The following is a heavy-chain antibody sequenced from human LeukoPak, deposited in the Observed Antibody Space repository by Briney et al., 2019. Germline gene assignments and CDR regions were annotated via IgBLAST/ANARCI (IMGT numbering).Heavy chain of an antibody. CDR2: ISGSGGST. J-gene: IGHJ3*02. CDR1: GFTFSSYS. Sequence: PGGSLRLSCSASGFTFSSYSMNWVRQAPGKGLEWVSAISGSGGSTYYADSVKGRFTISRDNSKNTLYLQMNSLRAEDTAVYYCAKGVAARPSGVDIWGQGTMVTVSS. CDR3: AKGVAARPSGVDI. D-gene: IGHD6-6*01. V-gene: IGHV3-23*01.